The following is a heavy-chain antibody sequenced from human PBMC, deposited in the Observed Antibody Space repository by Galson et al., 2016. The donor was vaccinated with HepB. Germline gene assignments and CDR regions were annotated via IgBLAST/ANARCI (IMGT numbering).Heavy chain of an antibody. Sequence: SLRLSCAVSGFAVNSDYMNWIRQAPGKGLEWISVIYSGGRTTYGDSVKGRFTISRDRSKNTLSLQMNSLRAEGTAVYYCARGPTVTFYGGPTWFDLWGQGTVVTVSS. V-gene: IGHV3-53*01. CDR1: GFAVNSDY. D-gene: IGHD2-21*02. CDR2: IYSGGRT. J-gene: IGHJ5*02. CDR3: ARGPTVTFYGGPTWFDL.